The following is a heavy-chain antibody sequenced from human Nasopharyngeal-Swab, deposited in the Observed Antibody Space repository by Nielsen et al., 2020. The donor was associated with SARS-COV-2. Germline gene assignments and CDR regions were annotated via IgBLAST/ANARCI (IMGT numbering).Heavy chain of an antibody. CDR2: ISGSDYST. CDR3: AKDRDSGDDSDDYYHYYGMDV. CDR1: GFTFDDYA. Sequence: GESLKISCAASGFTFDDYAMHWVRQAPGKGLEWVSVISGSDYSTYYADSVKGRFTISRDNSKNTVSLQMNSLRVEDTAMYYCAKDRDSGDDSDDYYHYYGMDVWGQGTTVTVSS. D-gene: IGHD5-12*01. V-gene: IGHV3-23*01. J-gene: IGHJ6*02.